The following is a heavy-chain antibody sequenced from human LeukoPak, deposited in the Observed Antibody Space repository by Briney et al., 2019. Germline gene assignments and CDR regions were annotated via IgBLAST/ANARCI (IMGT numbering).Heavy chain of an antibody. CDR3: ARDLSGSYYLGDY. J-gene: IGHJ4*02. CDR2: ISSSGSTI. V-gene: IGHV3-48*03. Sequence: GGSLRLSCAASGFTFSSYEMNWVRQAPGKGLEWVSYISSSGSTIYYADSVKGRFTISRDNAKNSLYLQMNSLRAEDTAVYYCARDLSGSYYLGDYWGQGTLVTVSS. CDR1: GFTFSSYE. D-gene: IGHD1-26*01.